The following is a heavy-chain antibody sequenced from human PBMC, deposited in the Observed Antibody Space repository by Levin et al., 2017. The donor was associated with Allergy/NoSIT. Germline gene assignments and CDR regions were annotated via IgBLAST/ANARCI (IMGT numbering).Heavy chain of an antibody. V-gene: IGHV3-74*01. CDR3: ARLHYSDFEARNDY. CDR2: INGDGSST. Sequence: GESLKISCVGSGFIFSSYWMYWVRQAPGKGLVWVSRINGDGSSTSYADSVKGRFTISRDNAKNTLYLQINNLGAEDTAVYYCARLHYSDFEARNDYWGQGTLITVSS. D-gene: IGHD4-11*01. CDR1: GFIFSSYW. J-gene: IGHJ4*02.